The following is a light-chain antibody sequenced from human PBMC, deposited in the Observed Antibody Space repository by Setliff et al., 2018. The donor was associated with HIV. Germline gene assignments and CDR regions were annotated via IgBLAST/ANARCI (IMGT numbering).Light chain of an antibody. CDR1: SSDIGAGYD. V-gene: IGLV1-40*01. CDR2: DNN. J-gene: IGLJ1*01. CDR3: HSYDGRLDGLHV. Sequence: VLAQPPSVSGAPGQRVTISCTGSSSDIGAGYDVHWYQHLPGAAPKLLIYDNNNRPSGVPDRFSGSKSGTSASLAITGLQAEDEADYYCHSYDGRLDGLHVFGTGTKVTVL.